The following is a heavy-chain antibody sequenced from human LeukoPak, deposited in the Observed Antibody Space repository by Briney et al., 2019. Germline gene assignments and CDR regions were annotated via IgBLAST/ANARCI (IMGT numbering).Heavy chain of an antibody. Sequence: SSETLSLTCAVYGGSFSGYYWSWIRQPPGKGLEWIGEINHSGSTNYNPPLKSRVTISEDTSKNQFSLKLRSVTAADTAVYYCARGPRFGELLWHWFDPWGQGTLVTVSS. V-gene: IGHV4-34*01. D-gene: IGHD3-10*01. J-gene: IGHJ5*02. CDR1: GGSFSGYY. CDR2: INHSGST. CDR3: ARGPRFGELLWHWFDP.